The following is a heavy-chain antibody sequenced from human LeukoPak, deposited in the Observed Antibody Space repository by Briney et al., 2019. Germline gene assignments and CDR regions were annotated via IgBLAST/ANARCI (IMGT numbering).Heavy chain of an antibody. V-gene: IGHV1-18*04. CDR1: GYTFTGYY. D-gene: IGHD6-19*01. J-gene: IGHJ4*02. CDR2: ISVYNGNT. Sequence: GASVKVSCKASGYTFTGYYMHWVRQAPGQGLEWMGWISVYNGNTKYPQKLQDRVTMTTDTSTSTAYMELRSLRSDDTAVYYCARDLARVAVAGTLDYWGQGTLVTVSS. CDR3: ARDLARVAVAGTLDY.